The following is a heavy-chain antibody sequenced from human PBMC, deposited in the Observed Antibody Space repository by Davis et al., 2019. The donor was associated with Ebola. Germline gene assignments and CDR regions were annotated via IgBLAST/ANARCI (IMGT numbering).Heavy chain of an antibody. CDR2: MNPNSGNT. CDR3: ARRGKLEPILYYYYYGMDV. Sequence: ASVKVSCKASGYAFTTYDINWVRQATGQGLEWMGWMNPNSGNTGYAQKFQGRVTMTRNTSISTAYMELSSLRSEDTAVYYCARRGKLEPILYYYYYGMDVWGQGTTVTVSS. D-gene: IGHD1-1*01. J-gene: IGHJ6*02. CDR1: GYAFTTYD. V-gene: IGHV1-8*01.